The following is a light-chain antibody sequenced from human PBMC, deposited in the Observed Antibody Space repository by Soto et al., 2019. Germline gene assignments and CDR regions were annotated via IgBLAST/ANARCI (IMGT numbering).Light chain of an antibody. Sequence: DIQMTQSPSCLSASVGDRVTISCRASQDIKYYLNWYQQKPGKAPKLLIFDASYLETGVPSRFSGRGSGTDFTLTITSLRPEDIATYYCQQYENPSYSFGQGTKLEIK. CDR3: QQYENPSYS. V-gene: IGKV1-33*01. J-gene: IGKJ2*03. CDR1: QDIKYY. CDR2: DAS.